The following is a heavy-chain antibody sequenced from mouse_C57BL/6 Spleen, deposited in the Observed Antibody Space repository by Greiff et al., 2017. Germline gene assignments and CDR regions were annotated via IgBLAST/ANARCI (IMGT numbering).Heavy chain of an antibody. V-gene: IGHV5-4*01. J-gene: IGHJ3*01. D-gene: IGHD1-1*01. Sequence: EVHLVESGGGLVKPGGSLKLSCAASGFTFSSYAMSWVRQTPEKRLEWVATISDGGSYTYYPDNVKGRFTISRDNAKNNLYLQMSHLKSEDTAMYYCAIYYYGSRGGAWFAYWGQGTLVTVSA. CDR1: GFTFSSYA. CDR2: ISDGGSYT. CDR3: AIYYYGSRGGAWFAY.